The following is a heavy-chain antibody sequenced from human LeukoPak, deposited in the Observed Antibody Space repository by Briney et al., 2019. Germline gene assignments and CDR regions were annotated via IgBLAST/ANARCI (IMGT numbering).Heavy chain of an antibody. Sequence: PGGSLRLSCAASGFTFSDYYMSWVRQAPGKGLEWVSPISSSSSYIYYADSVKGRFTISRDNAKNSLYLQMNSLRAEDTALYYCAKDIFTMVRGVVDYWGQGTLVTVSS. V-gene: IGHV3-11*05. CDR1: GFTFSDYY. CDR2: ISSSSSYI. D-gene: IGHD3-10*01. J-gene: IGHJ4*02. CDR3: AKDIFTMVRGVVDY.